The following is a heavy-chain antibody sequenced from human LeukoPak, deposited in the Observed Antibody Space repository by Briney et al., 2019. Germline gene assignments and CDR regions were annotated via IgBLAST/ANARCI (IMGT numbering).Heavy chain of an antibody. Sequence: GGSLRLSCAASGFTVSSNYMSWVRQAPGKGLEGVSVIYSGGSTYYADSVKGRFTISRDNSKNTLYLQMNSLRAEDTAVYYCAREIYGSGPFDYWGQGTLVTVSS. CDR2: IYSGGST. J-gene: IGHJ4*02. D-gene: IGHD3-10*01. V-gene: IGHV3-66*02. CDR1: GFTVSSNY. CDR3: AREIYGSGPFDY.